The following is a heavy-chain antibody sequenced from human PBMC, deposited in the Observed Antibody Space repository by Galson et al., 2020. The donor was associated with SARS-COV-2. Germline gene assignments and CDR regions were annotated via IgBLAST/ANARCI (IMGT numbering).Heavy chain of an antibody. CDR2: INPSGGGT. CDR1: GYTFTSYY. J-gene: IGHJ4*02. D-gene: IGHD4-4*01. Sequence: SVKVSCKASGYTFTSYYIHWVRQAPGQGLEWMGIINPSGGGTTYAQKFQGRVTMTRDTSTSTVYMELSSLRSEDTAVYYCARDSQGGNDYNYLLFCGQGTLVTVSA. V-gene: IGHV1-46*01. CDR3: ARDSQGGNDYNYLLF.